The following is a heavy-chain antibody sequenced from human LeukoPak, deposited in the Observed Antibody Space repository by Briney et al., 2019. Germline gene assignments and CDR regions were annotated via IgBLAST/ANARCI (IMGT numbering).Heavy chain of an antibody. CDR3: VSTAQG. Sequence: PGGSLRLSCAASGFTFSSYGMHWVRQAPGKGLEYVSAISTNGGSTYYADSVKGRFTISRDNSKNTLYLQMSSLSTEDTAVYYCVSTAQGWGQGILVTVSS. J-gene: IGHJ4*02. CDR1: GFTFSSYG. V-gene: IGHV3-64D*06. CDR2: ISTNGGST. D-gene: IGHD4-17*01.